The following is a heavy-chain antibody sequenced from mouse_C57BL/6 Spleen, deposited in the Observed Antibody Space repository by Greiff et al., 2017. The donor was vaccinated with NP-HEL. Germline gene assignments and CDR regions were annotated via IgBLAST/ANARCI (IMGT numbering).Heavy chain of an antibody. CDR3: AIKHYYGSFYAMDY. V-gene: IGHV5-17*01. J-gene: IGHJ4*01. Sequence: EVQLVESGGGLVKPGGSLKLSCAASGFTFSDYGMHWVRQAPEKGLEWVAYISSGSSTIYYADTVKGRFTISRDNAKNTLFLQMTSLRSEDTAMYYCAIKHYYGSFYAMDYWGQGTSVTVSS. D-gene: IGHD1-1*01. CDR1: GFTFSDYG. CDR2: ISSGSSTI.